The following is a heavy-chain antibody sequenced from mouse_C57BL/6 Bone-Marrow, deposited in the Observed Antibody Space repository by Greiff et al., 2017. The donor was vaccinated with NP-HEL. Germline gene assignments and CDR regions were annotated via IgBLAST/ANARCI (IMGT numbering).Heavy chain of an antibody. Sequence: EVKLMESGGDLVKPGGSLKLSCAASGFTFSSYGMSWVRQTPDKRLEWVATISSGGSYTYYPDSVKGRFTIARDNAKNTLYLQMSILKSEDTAMYYCASHFLLRDWGQGALVTVSA. CDR1: GFTFSSYG. CDR2: ISSGGSYT. D-gene: IGHD1-1*01. J-gene: IGHJ3*01. V-gene: IGHV5-6*01. CDR3: ASHFLLRD.